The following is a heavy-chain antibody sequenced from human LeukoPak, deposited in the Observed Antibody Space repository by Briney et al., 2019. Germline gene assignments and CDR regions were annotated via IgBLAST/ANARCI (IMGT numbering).Heavy chain of an antibody. J-gene: IGHJ4*02. CDR1: GDXISSDY. V-gene: IGHV4-59*08. Sequence: SETLSLTCTLSGDXISSDYCSWIRQPPGKGLEWIGYIYYTGSTHYNPSLKSRVTISLDTSKNQFSLKLSSVTAADTAVYYCAQIRPSTYYDSSGSFDYWGQGTLVTVSS. D-gene: IGHD3-22*01. CDR2: IYYTGST. CDR3: AQIRPSTYYDSSGSFDY.